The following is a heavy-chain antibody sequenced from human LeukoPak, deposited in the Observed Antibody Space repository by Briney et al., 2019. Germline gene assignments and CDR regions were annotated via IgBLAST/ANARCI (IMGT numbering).Heavy chain of an antibody. CDR3: ARDLVRFLEWLPNYYYYGMDV. CDR2: IIPIFGTA. V-gene: IGHV1-69*13. D-gene: IGHD3-3*01. CDR1: GGTFISYA. Sequence: SVKVSCKASGGTFISYAISWVRQAPGQGLEWMGGIIPIFGTANYAQKFQGRVTITADESTSTAYMELSSLRSEDTAVYYCARDLVRFLEWLPNYYYYGMDVWGQGTTVTVSS. J-gene: IGHJ6*02.